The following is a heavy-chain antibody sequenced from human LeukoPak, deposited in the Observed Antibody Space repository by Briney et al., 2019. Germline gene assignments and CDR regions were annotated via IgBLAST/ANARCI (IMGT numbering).Heavy chain of an antibody. CDR3: AGRRGSSFDY. J-gene: IGHJ4*02. CDR2: LFGGDTI. Sequence: GGSLRLSCAVPGFSVSAHYMSWVRQAPGKGLEWVSTLFGGDTIDYTDSVKGRFAISRDNSGNTLYLQMNNLRADDTAVYYCAGRRGSSFDYWGRGTQVIVSS. D-gene: IGHD1-26*01. V-gene: IGHV3-53*01. CDR1: GFSVSAHY.